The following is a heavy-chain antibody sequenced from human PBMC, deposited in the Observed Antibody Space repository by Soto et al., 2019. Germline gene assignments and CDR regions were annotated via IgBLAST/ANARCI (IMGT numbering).Heavy chain of an antibody. Sequence: GGSLRLSCAASGFTFSSYGMHWVRQAPGKGLEWVAVISYDGSNKYYADSVKGRFTISRDNSKNTLYLQMNSLRAEDTAVYYCAKSPLAAAGHDYWGQGTLVTVSS. CDR2: ISYDGSNK. CDR3: AKSPLAAAGHDY. D-gene: IGHD6-13*01. V-gene: IGHV3-30*18. CDR1: GFTFSSYG. J-gene: IGHJ4*02.